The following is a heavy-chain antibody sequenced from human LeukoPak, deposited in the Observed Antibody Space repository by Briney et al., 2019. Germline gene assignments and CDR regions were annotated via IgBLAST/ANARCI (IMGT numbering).Heavy chain of an antibody. V-gene: IGHV3-53*01. CDR3: ARIPKTTYFDY. D-gene: IGHD4-17*01. CDR2: IYSGGST. Sequence: PGGSPRLSCAASGFTFSDYYMSWVRHAPGKGLEWVSVIYSGGSTDYADSVKGRFTISRDNSENTLHLQMNSLRAEDTAVYYCARIPKTTYFDYWGQGTLVTVSS. J-gene: IGHJ4*02. CDR1: GFTFSDYY.